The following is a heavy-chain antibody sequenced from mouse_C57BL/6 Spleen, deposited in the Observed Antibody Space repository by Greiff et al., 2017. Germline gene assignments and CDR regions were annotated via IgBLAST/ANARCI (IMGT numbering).Heavy chain of an antibody. CDR2: ISYDGSN. CDR3: ARDWDYFDY. CDR1: YYSITGGYY. J-gene: IGHJ2*01. Sequence: VQLKESGPGLVKPSQSLSLTCSVTYYSITGGYYWNWIRQFPGNKLEWMGYISYDGSNNYNPSLKNRISITRDTSKNQFFLKLNSVTTEDTATYYCARDWDYFDYWGQGTTLTVSA. D-gene: IGHD4-1*01. V-gene: IGHV3-6*01.